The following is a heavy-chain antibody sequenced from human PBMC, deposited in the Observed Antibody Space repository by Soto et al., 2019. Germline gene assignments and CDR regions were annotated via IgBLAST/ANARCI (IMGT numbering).Heavy chain of an antibody. V-gene: IGHV3-9*01. D-gene: IGHD6-13*01. Sequence: GGSLRLSCAASGFTFDDYAMHWVRQAPGKGLEWVSGISWNSGSIGYADSVKGRFTISRDNAKNSLYLQMNSLRAEDTALYYCAKDIRHGYSSSWYFDYWGQGTLVTVSS. CDR2: ISWNSGSI. CDR3: AKDIRHGYSSSWYFDY. J-gene: IGHJ4*02. CDR1: GFTFDDYA.